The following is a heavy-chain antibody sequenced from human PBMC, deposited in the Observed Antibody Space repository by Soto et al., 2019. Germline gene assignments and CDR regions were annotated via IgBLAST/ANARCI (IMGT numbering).Heavy chain of an antibody. J-gene: IGHJ4*02. CDR3: ARPVGYCTNGVCSKYYFDY. Sequence: SETLSLTCTVSGGSISSSSYYWGWIRQPPGKGLEWIGSIYYSGSTYYNPSLKSRVTISVDTSKNQFSLKLSSVTAADTAVYYCARPVGYCTNGVCSKYYFDYWGQGTLVTVSS. V-gene: IGHV4-39*01. CDR2: IYYSGST. CDR1: GGSISSSSYY. D-gene: IGHD2-8*01.